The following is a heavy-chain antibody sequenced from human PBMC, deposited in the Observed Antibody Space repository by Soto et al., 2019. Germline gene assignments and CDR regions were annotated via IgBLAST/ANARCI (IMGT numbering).Heavy chain of an antibody. CDR1: GFTFSYYW. CDR3: ARGDRGAFDL. Sequence: EVRLVESGGGLVQPGGSLSLSCAASGFTFSYYWMHWVRQAPGQGLLWVSRIHSDGSSTTYADSVKGRFTISRDNDKNTVSLQMNSLRVEDTGVYFCARGDRGAFDLWGQGTMVTVSS. CDR2: IHSDGSST. J-gene: IGHJ3*01. D-gene: IGHD2-21*02. V-gene: IGHV3-74*01.